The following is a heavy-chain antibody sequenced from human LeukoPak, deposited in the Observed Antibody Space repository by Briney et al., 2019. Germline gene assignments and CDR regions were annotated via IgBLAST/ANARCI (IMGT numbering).Heavy chain of an antibody. CDR3: ARDRNSGSWSAFDI. V-gene: IGHV3-21*01. CDR1: GFTFSSYS. Sequence: PGGSLRLSCAASGFTFSSYSMNWGRQAPGKGLEWVSSISSSSSYIYYADSVKGRFTISRDNAKNSLYLQMNSLRAEDTAVYYCARDRNSGSWSAFDIWGQGTMVTVSS. CDR2: ISSSSSYI. D-gene: IGHD1-26*01. J-gene: IGHJ3*02.